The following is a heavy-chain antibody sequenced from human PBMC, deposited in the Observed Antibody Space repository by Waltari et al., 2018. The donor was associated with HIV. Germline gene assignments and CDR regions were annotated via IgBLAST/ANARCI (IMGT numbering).Heavy chain of an antibody. Sequence: EEQLLASGGGLAQPGGSMRLCCAASGFPVSSSAMSWVRQAPGKGLEWVSSISGSGGSTYYADSVKGRFTISRDNDKNTLFLQMNSLRAEDTAVYYCAKDADGGYYLDYWGQGTLVTVSS. CDR3: AKDADGGYYLDY. D-gene: IGHD4-17*01. CDR2: ISGSGGST. J-gene: IGHJ4*02. CDR1: GFPVSSSA. V-gene: IGHV3-23*01.